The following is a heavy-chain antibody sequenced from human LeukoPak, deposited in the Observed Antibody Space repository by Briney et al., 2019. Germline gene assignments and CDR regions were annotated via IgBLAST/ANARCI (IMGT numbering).Heavy chain of an antibody. J-gene: IGHJ4*02. Sequence: GGSLRLSCAASGFTFSSYGMHWVRQAPGKGLEWVAVISYDGSNKYYADSVKGRFTISRDSSENTLYLQMNSLRAEDTAVYYCAKEEATGVDYWGQGTLVTVSS. V-gene: IGHV3-30*18. CDR1: GFTFSSYG. D-gene: IGHD5-12*01. CDR3: AKEEATGVDY. CDR2: ISYDGSNK.